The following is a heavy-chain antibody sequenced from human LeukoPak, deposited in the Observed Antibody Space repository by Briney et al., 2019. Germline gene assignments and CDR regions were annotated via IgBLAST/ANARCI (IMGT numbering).Heavy chain of an antibody. J-gene: IGHJ4*02. CDR2: ISGHSSTI. V-gene: IGHV3-48*01. CDR3: ARNFNYGGNFDY. D-gene: IGHD4-23*01. CDR1: GFTFSSYS. Sequence: GGSLRLSCAASGFTFSSYSMNWVRQAPGKGLEWISYISGHSSTIYFADSVKGRFTISRDNARNSLYLQMNSLRAEDTAVYYCARNFNYGGNFDYWGQGTLVTVSS.